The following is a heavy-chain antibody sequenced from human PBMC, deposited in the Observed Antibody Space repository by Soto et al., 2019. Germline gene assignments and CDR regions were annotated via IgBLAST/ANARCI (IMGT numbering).Heavy chain of an antibody. CDR1: GFTFRNYG. CDR2: ISHDGSDK. D-gene: IGHD6-13*01. CDR3: AKENQQLVHDS. V-gene: IGHV3-30*18. J-gene: IGHJ5*01. Sequence: QVQLVESGGGVVRPGRSLRLTCAASGFTFRNYGMHWVRQAPGKGLEWVAVISHDGSDKYYADSMKGRFIISRDNSENTLFLNMNSLKPEDTAVYYCAKENQQLVHDSWGQGTLVTVSS.